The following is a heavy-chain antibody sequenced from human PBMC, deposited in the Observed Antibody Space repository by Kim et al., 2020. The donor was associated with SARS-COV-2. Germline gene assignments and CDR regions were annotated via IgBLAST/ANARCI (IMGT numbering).Heavy chain of an antibody. CDR3: ARVAAAYSSSSQSYYYYYMDV. J-gene: IGHJ6*03. D-gene: IGHD6-6*01. CDR2: IWYDGSNK. Sequence: GGSLRLSCAASGFTFSSYGMHWVRQAPGKGLEWVAVIWYDGSNKYYADSVKGRFTISRDNSKNTLYLQMNSLRAEDTAVYYCARVAAAYSSSSQSYYYYYMDVWGKGTTVTVSS. CDR1: GFTFSSYG. V-gene: IGHV3-33*01.